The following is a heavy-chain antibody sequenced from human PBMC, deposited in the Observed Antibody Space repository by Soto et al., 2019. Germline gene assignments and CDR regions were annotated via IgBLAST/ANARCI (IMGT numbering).Heavy chain of an antibody. CDR1: GGSISSSSYY. V-gene: IGHV4-39*01. CDR3: ARRIYYYYGMDV. D-gene: IGHD2-15*01. J-gene: IGHJ6*02. Sequence: PSETLSLTCTVPGGSISSSSYYWGWIRQPPGKGLEWIGSIYYSGSTYYNPSLKSRVTISVDTSKNQFSLKLSSVTAADTAVYYCARRIYYYYGMDVWGQGTTVTVSS. CDR2: IYYSGST.